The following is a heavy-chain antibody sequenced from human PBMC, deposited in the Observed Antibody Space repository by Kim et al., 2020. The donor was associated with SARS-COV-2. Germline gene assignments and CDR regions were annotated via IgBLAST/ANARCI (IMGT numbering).Heavy chain of an antibody. D-gene: IGHD5-12*01. V-gene: IGHV2-70*01. CDR1: GFSLSTSGMC. Sequence: SGPTLVNPTQTLTLTCTFSGFSLSTSGMCVSWIRQPPGKALEWLALIDWDDDKYYSTSLKTRLTISKDTSKNQVVLTMTNMDPVDTATYYCARILYSGYDLYYYGMDVWGQGTTVTVSS. J-gene: IGHJ6*02. CDR2: IDWDDDK. CDR3: ARILYSGYDLYYYGMDV.